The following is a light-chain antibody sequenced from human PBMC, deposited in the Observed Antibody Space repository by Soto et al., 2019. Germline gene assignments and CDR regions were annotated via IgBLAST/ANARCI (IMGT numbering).Light chain of an antibody. Sequence: QSVLTQPPSASGSPGQSVTISCTGTSSDVGGYNYVSWYQQHPGKAPKLMIYEVSKRPSGVPDRFSGSKSGNTASLTVSGLQAEDEADYYCSSYAGSNNLLGGGTNVTV. CDR1: SSDVGGYNY. CDR3: SSYAGSNNL. J-gene: IGLJ2*01. CDR2: EVS. V-gene: IGLV2-8*01.